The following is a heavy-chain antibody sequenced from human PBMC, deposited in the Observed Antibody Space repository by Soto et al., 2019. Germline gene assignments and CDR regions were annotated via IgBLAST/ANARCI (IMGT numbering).Heavy chain of an antibody. J-gene: IGHJ1*01. Sequence: EVQLLESGGGLVQPGGSLRLSGAASGFSFNSYSMSWVRQAPGKGLEWVAGIIGRGDSAYYADSVKGRFTISRDNAKNPLSLQMNTLRAGDTAIYYCARDRGTTTVTFDAFQHWGQGTLVAVSS. CDR2: IIGRGDSA. V-gene: IGHV3-23*01. D-gene: IGHD4-17*01. CDR1: GFSFNSYS. CDR3: ARDRGTTTVTFDAFQH.